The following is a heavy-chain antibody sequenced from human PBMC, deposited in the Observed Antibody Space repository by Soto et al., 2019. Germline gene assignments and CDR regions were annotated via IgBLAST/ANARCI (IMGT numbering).Heavy chain of an antibody. J-gene: IGHJ4*02. V-gene: IGHV3-23*01. D-gene: IGHD3-22*01. CDR3: AKDLTSYYDSSGYVY. CDR2: ISGSGGST. CDR1: GFTFSSYA. Sequence: GGSLRLSCAASGFTFSSYAMSWVRQAPGKGLEWVSAISGSGGSTYYADSVKGRFTISRDNSKNTLYLQMNSLRAEDTAVYYCAKDLTSYYDSSGYVYGGQGTLVTVSS.